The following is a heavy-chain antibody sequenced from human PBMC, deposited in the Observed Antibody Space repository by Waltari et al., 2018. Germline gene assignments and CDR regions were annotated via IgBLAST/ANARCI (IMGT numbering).Heavy chain of an antibody. D-gene: IGHD2-8*01. J-gene: IGHJ6*02. Sequence: EVQLVQSGAEVKKPGESLKISCKGSGYSFASYWIGWVRQMPGKGPEWTGISDPGDSDIKYSPVCQGQVTISVDKSISTAYLQWSSLKASDTAMYYCARHGLRDCTNGVCSFQGMDVWGQGTTVTVSS. CDR1: GYSFASYW. CDR2: SDPGDSDI. V-gene: IGHV5-51*01. CDR3: ARHGLRDCTNGVCSFQGMDV.